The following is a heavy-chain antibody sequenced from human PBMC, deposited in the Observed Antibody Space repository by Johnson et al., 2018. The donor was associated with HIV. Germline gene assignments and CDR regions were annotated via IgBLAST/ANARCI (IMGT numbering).Heavy chain of an antibody. CDR2: ISGSGGST. CDR1: GFTFSSYA. D-gene: IGHD6-25*01. J-gene: IGHJ3*02. V-gene: IGHV3-23*04. Sequence: VQLVESGGGEVQPGRSLRLSCAASGFTFSSYAMHWVRQAPGKGLEWVSAISGSGGSTYYADSVKGRFTISRDNSKNTLYLQMNSLRPEDTAAYYCATIAAHGAAFDIWGQGTMVTVSS. CDR3: ATIAAHGAAFDI.